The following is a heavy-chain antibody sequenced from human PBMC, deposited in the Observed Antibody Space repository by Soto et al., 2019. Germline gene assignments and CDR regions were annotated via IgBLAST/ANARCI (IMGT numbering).Heavy chain of an antibody. CDR1: GFTFNTYA. Sequence: EVQLLESGGGLVQPGGSLRLSCAASGFTFNTYAMNWVRQAPGKGLEWVASISGSGGTINYADSVKGRFTTSRDTSKNTLYLQMNSLSAEDTAVYYCAKGFIVVVTAIRPDDNFYVWGKGTMVTVSS. V-gene: IGHV3-23*01. CDR2: ISGSGGTI. D-gene: IGHD2-21*02. CDR3: AKGFIVVVTAIRPDDNFYV. J-gene: IGHJ3*01.